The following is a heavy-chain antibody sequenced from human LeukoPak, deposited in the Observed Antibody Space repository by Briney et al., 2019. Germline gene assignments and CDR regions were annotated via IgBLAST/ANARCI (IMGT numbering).Heavy chain of an antibody. D-gene: IGHD4-17*01. Sequence: SVKVSCKASGGTFSSYAISWERQAPGQGLEWMGGIIPIFGTANYAQKFQGRVTITADESTSTAYMELSSLRSEDTAVYYCARETTVTTASFDCWGQGTLVTVSS. CDR1: GGTFSSYA. CDR2: IIPIFGTA. V-gene: IGHV1-69*13. J-gene: IGHJ4*02. CDR3: ARETTVTTASFDC.